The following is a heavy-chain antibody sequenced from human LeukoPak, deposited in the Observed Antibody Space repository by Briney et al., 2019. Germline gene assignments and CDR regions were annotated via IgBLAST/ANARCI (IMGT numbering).Heavy chain of an antibody. V-gene: IGHV4-39*07. D-gene: IGHD3-10*01. CDR1: GGSISSSSYY. CDR2: TYHGVST. J-gene: IGHJ4*02. CDR3: ARGVLEGTPLNL. Sequence: PSETLSLTCTVSGGSISSSSYYWGWIRQPPGKGLEWIGSTYHGVSTYYNASLKSRVTLSVDTSKNQFSLKLSSVTAADTAVYYCARGVLEGTPLNLWGQGTLVAVSS.